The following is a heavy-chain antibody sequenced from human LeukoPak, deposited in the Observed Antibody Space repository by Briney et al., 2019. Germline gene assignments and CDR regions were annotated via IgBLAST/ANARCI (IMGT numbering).Heavy chain of an antibody. CDR3: ATGRISGGASDI. V-gene: IGHV1-24*01. CDR1: GYTLTELS. Sequence: ASVKVSCKVSGYTLTELSIHWVRQAPGKGLEWMGGFDPQDGETVYAQKFQDRVNMTEDTSTDTAYMELSSLRSEDTAVYYCATGRISGGASDIWGQGTMVTVSS. CDR2: FDPQDGET. J-gene: IGHJ3*02. D-gene: IGHD2/OR15-2a*01.